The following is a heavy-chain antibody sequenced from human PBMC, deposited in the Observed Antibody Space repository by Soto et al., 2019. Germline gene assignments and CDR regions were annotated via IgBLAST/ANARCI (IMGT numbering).Heavy chain of an antibody. CDR2: IYYSGST. CDR1: GGSIGSGGYY. CDR3: ARVDSAMVRGVIPWFDP. J-gene: IGHJ5*02. D-gene: IGHD3-10*01. Sequence: SETLSLTCTVSGGSIGSGGYYWSWIRQHPGKGLEWIGYIYYSGSTYYNPSLKSRVTISVDTSKNQFSLKLSSVTAADTAVYYCARVDSAMVRGVIPWFDPWGQGTLVTVSS. V-gene: IGHV4-31*03.